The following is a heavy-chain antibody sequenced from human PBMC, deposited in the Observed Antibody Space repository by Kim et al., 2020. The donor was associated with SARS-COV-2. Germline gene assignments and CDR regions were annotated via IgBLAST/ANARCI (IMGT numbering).Heavy chain of an antibody. J-gene: IGHJ5*02. V-gene: IGHV3-23*01. D-gene: IGHD2-2*01. CDR2: ISGSGGTT. CDR1: GFNFSSYA. Sequence: GGSLRLSCAASGFNFSSYAMSWVRQAPGKGLEWVSTISGSGGTTCYADSVKGRFTSCRDNSKNTLYLQLNSLRAEDTAVYYCASRSSIVVVAAAMFFPWGQGTLVTVSS. CDR3: ASRSSIVVVAAAMFFP.